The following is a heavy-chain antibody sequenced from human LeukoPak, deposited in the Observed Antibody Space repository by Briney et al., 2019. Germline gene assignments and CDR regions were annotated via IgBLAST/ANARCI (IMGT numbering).Heavy chain of an antibody. D-gene: IGHD6-19*01. CDR1: GGSIRTDGYY. Sequence: PSQTLSLTCTVSGGSIRTDGYYWSWIRQPPGKGLEWIGYIYYSGSTNYNPSLKSRVSISVDTSKNQFSLKLSSVTAADTAVYYCARYNSGWYYVLDYWGQGTLVTVSS. CDR2: IYYSGST. V-gene: IGHV4-61*08. J-gene: IGHJ4*02. CDR3: ARYNSGWYYVLDY.